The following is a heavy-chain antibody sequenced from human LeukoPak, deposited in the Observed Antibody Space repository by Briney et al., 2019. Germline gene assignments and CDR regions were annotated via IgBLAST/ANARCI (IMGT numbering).Heavy chain of an antibody. CDR1: GGSISNYY. Sequence: SETLSLTCTVSGGSISNYYWGWIRQPPGKGLEWIGSIYYSGSTYYNPSLKSRVTISVDTSKNQFSLKLSSVTAADTAVYYCARVLTDFWSGYYFDYWGQGTLVTVSS. CDR2: IYYSGST. J-gene: IGHJ4*02. D-gene: IGHD3-3*01. V-gene: IGHV4-39*01. CDR3: ARVLTDFWSGYYFDY.